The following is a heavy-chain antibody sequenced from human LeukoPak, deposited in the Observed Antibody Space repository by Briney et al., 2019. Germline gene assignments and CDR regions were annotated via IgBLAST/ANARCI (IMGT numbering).Heavy chain of an antibody. CDR2: IYHSGST. J-gene: IGHJ4*02. CDR3: ARQELLRGLDY. CDR1: GGSISSGGYS. D-gene: IGHD1-26*01. V-gene: IGHV4-30-2*01. Sequence: PSETLSFTCAVSGGSISSGGYSWSWIRQPPGKGLEWIGYIYHSGSTYYNPSLKSRVTISVDTSKNQFSLKLSSVTAADTAVYYCARQELLRGLDYWGQGTLVTVSS.